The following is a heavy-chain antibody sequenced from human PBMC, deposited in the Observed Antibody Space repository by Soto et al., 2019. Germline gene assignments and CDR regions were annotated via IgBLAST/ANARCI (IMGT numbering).Heavy chain of an antibody. CDR2: ISYDGSNK. V-gene: IGHV3-30-3*01. Sequence: QVQLVESGGGVVQPGRSLRLSCAASGFTFSSYAMHWVRQAPGKGLEWVAVISYDGSNKYYADSVKGRFTISRDNSKNTLYLQMNSLRAEDTAVYYCARGLLWFGELLSLYYYYYGMDVWGQGTTVTVSS. CDR3: ARGLLWFGELLSLYYYYYGMDV. D-gene: IGHD3-10*01. CDR1: GFTFSSYA. J-gene: IGHJ6*02.